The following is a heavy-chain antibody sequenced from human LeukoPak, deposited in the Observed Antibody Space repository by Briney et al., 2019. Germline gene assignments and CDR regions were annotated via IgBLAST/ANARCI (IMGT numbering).Heavy chain of an antibody. D-gene: IGHD4-11*01. Sequence: PGGSLRLSCAASGFTFSNAWMGWVRQAPGKGLEWVANVQHIGGETYYVDSVKGRFTISRDNAKNSVYLQMNSLGADDTAVYYCATYSILNAREFRYGGQGTLVTVTS. J-gene: IGHJ1*01. CDR2: VQHIGGET. V-gene: IGHV3-7*01. CDR3: ATYSILNAREFRY. CDR1: GFTFSNAW.